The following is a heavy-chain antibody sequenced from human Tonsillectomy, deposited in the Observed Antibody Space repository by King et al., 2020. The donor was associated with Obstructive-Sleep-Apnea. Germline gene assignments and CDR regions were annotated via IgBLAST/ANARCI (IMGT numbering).Heavy chain of an antibody. J-gene: IGHJ6*02. CDR1: GGSISSGGYY. D-gene: IGHD5-18*01. Sequence: QLQESGPGLVKPSQTLSLTCTVSGGSISSGGYYWSWIRQHPGKGLEWIGYRYYSGSTYYNPSLKSRVTISVDTSKNQFSLKLSSVTAADTAVYYCARDPGGYSYGYLPFYYGMDVWGQGTTVTVSS. CDR2: RYYSGST. CDR3: ARDPGGYSYGYLPFYYGMDV. V-gene: IGHV4-31*03.